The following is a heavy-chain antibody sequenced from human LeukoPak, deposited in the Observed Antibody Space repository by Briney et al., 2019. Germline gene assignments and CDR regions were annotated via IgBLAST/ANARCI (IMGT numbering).Heavy chain of an antibody. CDR3: ARCAYSSSNWFDP. CDR2: IYHSGST. V-gene: IGHV4-38-2*02. Sequence: PSETLSLTCTVSGGSISSYYWGWIRQPPGKGLEWIGSIYHSGSTYYNPSLKSRVTISVDTSKNQFSLKLSSVTAADTAVYYCARCAYSSSNWFDPWGQGTLVTVSS. CDR1: GGSISSYY. J-gene: IGHJ5*02. D-gene: IGHD6-13*01.